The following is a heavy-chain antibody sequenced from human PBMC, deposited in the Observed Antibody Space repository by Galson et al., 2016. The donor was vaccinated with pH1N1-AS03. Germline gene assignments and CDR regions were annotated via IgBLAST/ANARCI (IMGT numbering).Heavy chain of an antibody. Sequence: QSGAEVKKPGESLKISCQGSGYSFTNYWIGWVRQMPGKGLEWMGIIYLDDSDTRYSPSFQGQVTISAGKSISTAYLQWSSLKASDTAMYYCARLTLSSGWPCDYWGQGTLVTVSS. CDR2: IYLDDSDT. J-gene: IGHJ4*01. CDR3: ARLTLSSGWPCDY. V-gene: IGHV5-51*01. D-gene: IGHD6-19*01. CDR1: GYSFTNYW.